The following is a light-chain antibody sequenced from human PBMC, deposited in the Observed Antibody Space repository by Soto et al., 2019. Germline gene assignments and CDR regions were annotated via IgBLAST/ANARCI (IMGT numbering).Light chain of an antibody. Sequence: IQMTQSPSTLSASVGDRVTITCRASQTISNWLAWYQQKPGKAPKLLIYKASTLESAVPSRFSGSGSGTEFTLTISGLQHEDFATYYCQQYNSYSQTFGQGTKVDIK. CDR2: KAS. J-gene: IGKJ1*01. CDR3: QQYNSYSQT. V-gene: IGKV1-5*03. CDR1: QTISNW.